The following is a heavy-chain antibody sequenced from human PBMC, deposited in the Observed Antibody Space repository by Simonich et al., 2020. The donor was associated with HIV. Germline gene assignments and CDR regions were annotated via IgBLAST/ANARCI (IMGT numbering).Heavy chain of an antibody. D-gene: IGHD3-22*01. CDR3: AHLYDSSGYYYVFFQH. CDR1: GCSLSTSGVG. V-gene: IGHV2-5*01. CDR2: IHWNDYK. Sequence: QITLRESGPPLVIPTQTLTLTCTFSGCSLSTSGVGVSWIRQPPGKALEWPALIHWNDYKSYSPSLKNRLTITKDTSKNQVVLTMTNMDPVDTATYYCAHLYDSSGYYYVFFQHWGQGTLVTVSS. J-gene: IGHJ1*01.